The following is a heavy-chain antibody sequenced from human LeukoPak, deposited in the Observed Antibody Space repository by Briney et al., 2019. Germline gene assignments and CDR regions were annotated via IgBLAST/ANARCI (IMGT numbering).Heavy chain of an antibody. D-gene: IGHD3-22*01. CDR1: GYLFHNYG. J-gene: IGHJ4*02. CDR3: ARDIGQWGYYDSRGHFRDF. Sequence: AASVKVSCKASGYLFHNYGFSWVRQAPGQGLEWMGWISSYNGNTKYAQELQGRVTTSTDTSTNTAYMELRSLRSDDTAVYFCARDIGQWGYYDSRGHFRDFWGQGTLVTVSS. CDR2: ISSYNGNT. V-gene: IGHV1-18*01.